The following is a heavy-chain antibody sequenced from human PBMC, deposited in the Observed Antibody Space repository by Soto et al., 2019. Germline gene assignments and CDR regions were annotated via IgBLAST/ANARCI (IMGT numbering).Heavy chain of an antibody. CDR3: ARDRARDGYKYRGWFDP. Sequence: QVQLVPSGAEVKKPGSSVKVSCKASGVTVSSYAISWVRQAPGQGLEWMGGIITIFGSANYAQKFQGRVTITADESTSTAYMELSSLGSEDTAVYYCARDRARDGYKYRGWFDPWGQGTLVTVSS. CDR1: GVTVSSYA. CDR2: IITIFGSA. V-gene: IGHV1-69*12. J-gene: IGHJ5*02. D-gene: IGHD5-12*01.